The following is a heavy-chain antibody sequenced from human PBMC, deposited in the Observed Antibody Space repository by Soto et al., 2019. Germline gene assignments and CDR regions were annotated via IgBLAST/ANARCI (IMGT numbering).Heavy chain of an antibody. CDR3: ARACSGGSCYRAFDY. J-gene: IGHJ4*02. CDR1: GGTFSSYA. D-gene: IGHD2-15*01. V-gene: IGHV1-69*13. Sequence: SVKVSCKASGGTFSSYAISWVRQAPGQGLEWMGGIIPIFGTANYAQKFQGRVTITADESTSTAYMELSSLRSEDTAVYYCARACSGGSCYRAFDYWGQGTLVTVSS. CDR2: IIPIFGTA.